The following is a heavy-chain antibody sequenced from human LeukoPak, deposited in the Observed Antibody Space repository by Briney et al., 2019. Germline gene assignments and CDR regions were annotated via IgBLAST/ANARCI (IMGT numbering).Heavy chain of an antibody. CDR2: IYYSGST. D-gene: IGHD4-17*01. CDR1: GGSISSSSYY. CDR3: ARYRRDTVTTDPYYFDY. Sequence: SETLSLTCAVSGGSISSSSYYWGWIRQPPGKGLEWIGSIYYSGSTYYNPSLKSRVTISVDTSKNQFSLKLSSVTAADTAVYYCARYRRDTVTTDPYYFDYWGQGTLVTVSS. J-gene: IGHJ4*02. V-gene: IGHV4-39*07.